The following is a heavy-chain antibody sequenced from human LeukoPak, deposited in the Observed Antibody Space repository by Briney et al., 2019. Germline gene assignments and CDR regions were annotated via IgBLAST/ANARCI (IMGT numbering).Heavy chain of an antibody. CDR3: ARGAVVPAAMSPYYYYGMDV. Sequence: GASVTVSCKASGYTFTSYDINWVRQATGQGLEWMGWMNPNSGNTGYAQKFQGRVTMTRNTSISTAYMELSSLRSEDTAVYYCARGAVVPAAMSPYYYYGMDVWGQGTTVTVSS. V-gene: IGHV1-8*01. CDR2: MNPNSGNT. J-gene: IGHJ6*02. D-gene: IGHD2-2*01. CDR1: GYTFTSYD.